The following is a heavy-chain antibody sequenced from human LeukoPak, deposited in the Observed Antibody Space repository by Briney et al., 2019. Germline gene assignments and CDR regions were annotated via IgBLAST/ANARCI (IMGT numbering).Heavy chain of an antibody. CDR1: GFTVSSNY. V-gene: IGHV3-53*01. D-gene: IGHD3-22*01. CDR2: IHSGGGT. CDR3: AREPYDSSIPSL. Sequence: GGSLRLSCAASGFTVSSNYMNWIRQAPGKGLEWVSVIHSGGGTYYADSVKGRFTISRDNSKNTLYLQMNSLRAEDTAVYYCAREPYDSSIPSLWGQGALVTVSS. J-gene: IGHJ4*02.